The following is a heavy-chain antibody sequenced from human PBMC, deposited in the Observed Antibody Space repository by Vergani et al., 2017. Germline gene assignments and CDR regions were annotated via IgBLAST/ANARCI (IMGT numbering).Heavy chain of an antibody. V-gene: IGHV4-31*03. Sequence: QVQLQESGPGLVQPSQTLTLTCTVSGCSISSGGYYWSWIRQHPGKGLEWIGYIYYSGSTYYNPSLKSRVTISVDTSKNQFSLKLSSVTAADTAVYYCARGGLARRFDYWGQGTLVTVSS. D-gene: IGHD3-16*01. CDR2: IYYSGST. CDR3: ARGGLARRFDY. CDR1: GCSISSGGYY. J-gene: IGHJ4*02.